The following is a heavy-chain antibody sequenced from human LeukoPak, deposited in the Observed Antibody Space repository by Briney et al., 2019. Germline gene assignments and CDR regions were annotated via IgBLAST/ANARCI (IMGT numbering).Heavy chain of an antibody. CDR1: GYTFTGYY. V-gene: IGHV1-2*02. Sequence: GASVKVSCKASGYTFTGYYMHWVRQAPGQGLEWMGWINPNSGGTNYAQKFQGRVTMTRDTSISTAYMGLSRLRSDDTAVYYCASPGVLTGYPLASWGQGTLVTVSS. J-gene: IGHJ5*02. D-gene: IGHD3-9*01. CDR3: ASPGVLTGYPLAS. CDR2: INPNSGGT.